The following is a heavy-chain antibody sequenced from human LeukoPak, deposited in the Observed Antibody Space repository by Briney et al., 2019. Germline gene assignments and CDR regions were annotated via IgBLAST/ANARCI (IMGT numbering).Heavy chain of an antibody. D-gene: IGHD6-13*01. V-gene: IGHV4-39*07. CDR2: FYYSGST. CDR3: ARLVSSSRPELRDNWFDP. Sequence: SETLSLTCTVSGGSISSSSYYWGWIRQPPGKGLEWIGTFYYSGSTYYNPSLKSRVTISVDTSKNQFSLKLSSVTAADTAVYYCARLVSSSRPELRDNWFDPWGQGTLVTVSS. CDR1: GGSISSSSYY. J-gene: IGHJ5*02.